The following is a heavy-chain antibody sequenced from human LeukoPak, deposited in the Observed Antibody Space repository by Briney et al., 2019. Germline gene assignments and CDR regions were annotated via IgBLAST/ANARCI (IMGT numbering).Heavy chain of an antibody. CDR2: IYDSGST. J-gene: IGHJ4*02. CDR3: ALSIFSGYLDY. D-gene: IGHD3-3*01. V-gene: IGHV4-39*01. Sequence: SETLSLTCTVSGGSIRSSYYYWGWIRQPPGKGLEWIGSIYDSGSTYYNPSLKSRVTISVDTSKNQFSLKLNSVTAADTAVYYCALSIFSGYLDYWGQGTLVTVSS. CDR1: GGSIRSSYYY.